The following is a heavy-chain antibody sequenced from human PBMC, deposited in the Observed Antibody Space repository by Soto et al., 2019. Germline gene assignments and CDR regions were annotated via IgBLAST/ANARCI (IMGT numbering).Heavy chain of an antibody. Sequence: LSLTCTVSGGSISSYYWSWIRQPPGKGLEWIGYIYYSGSTNYNPSLESRVTISVDTSKNQFSLKLSSVTAADTAVYYCARVMGTQNRDYYYMDVWGLGTSVTVSS. V-gene: IGHV4-59*01. CDR1: GGSISSYY. CDR3: ARVMGTQNRDYYYMDV. J-gene: IGHJ6*03. CDR2: IYYSGST. D-gene: IGHD1-1*01.